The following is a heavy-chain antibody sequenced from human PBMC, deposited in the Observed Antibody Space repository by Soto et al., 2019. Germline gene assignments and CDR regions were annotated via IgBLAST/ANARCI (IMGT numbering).Heavy chain of an antibody. V-gene: IGHV3-7*01. CDR1: GFTFSSYW. J-gene: IGHJ4*02. CDR3: ARAGWYRFDY. CDR2: IKQDGSEK. Sequence: PGGSLRLSCAASGFTFSSYWMSWVRQAQGKGLEWVANIKQDGSEKYYADSVEGRFTISRDNAKNTLFLQMNSLRVEDTAVYYCARAGWYRFDYWGQGTLVTVSS. D-gene: IGHD6-19*01.